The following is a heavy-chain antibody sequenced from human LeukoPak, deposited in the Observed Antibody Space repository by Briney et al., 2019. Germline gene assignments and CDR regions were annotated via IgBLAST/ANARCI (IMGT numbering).Heavy chain of an antibody. CDR2: INPSGGST. CDR3: ASLRYYYGSGSYNWFDP. V-gene: IGHV1-46*01. J-gene: IGHJ5*02. D-gene: IGHD3-10*01. CDR1: GYTFTSYY. Sequence: ASVKVSCKASGYTFTSYYMHWVRQAPGQGLEWMGIINPSGGSTSYAQKFQGRVTMTRDTSTSTVYMELSSLRSEDTAVYYCASLRYYYGSGSYNWFDPWGQGTLVTVSS.